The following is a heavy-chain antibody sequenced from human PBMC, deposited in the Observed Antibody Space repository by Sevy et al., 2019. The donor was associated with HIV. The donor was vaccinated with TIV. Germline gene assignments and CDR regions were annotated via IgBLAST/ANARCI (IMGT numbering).Heavy chain of an antibody. CDR3: AREGYYDYIWGSYRYFNDY. V-gene: IGHV3-7*03. J-gene: IGHJ4*02. CDR1: GFTFSNYW. Sequence: GWSLRLSCAASGFTFSNYWMTWVRQAPGKGLEWVAHIKQDGSEKHYVDSVKGRFTISRDNSKNSVYLQMNSLRAEDTAVYFCAREGYYDYIWGSYRYFNDYWGQGTLVTVSS. CDR2: IKQDGSEK. D-gene: IGHD3-16*02.